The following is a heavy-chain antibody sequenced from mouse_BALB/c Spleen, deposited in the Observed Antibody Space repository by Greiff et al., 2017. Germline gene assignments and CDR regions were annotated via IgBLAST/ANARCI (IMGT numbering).Heavy chain of an antibody. CDR3: ASQRVYYAMDY. CDR1: GFTFSSYT. CDR2: ISNGGGST. J-gene: IGHJ4*01. Sequence: EVQLVESGGGLVQPGGSLKLSCAASGFTFSSYTMSWVRQTPEKRLEWVAYISNGGGSTYYPDTVKGRFTISRDNAKNTLYLQMSSLKSEDTAMYYCASQRVYYAMDYWGQGTSVTVSS. V-gene: IGHV5-12-2*01.